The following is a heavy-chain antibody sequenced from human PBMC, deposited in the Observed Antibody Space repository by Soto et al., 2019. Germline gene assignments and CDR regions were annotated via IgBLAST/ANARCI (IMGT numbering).Heavy chain of an antibody. V-gene: IGHV3-11*06. D-gene: IGHD3-16*02. J-gene: IGHJ3*02. Sequence: GGSLRLSCAASGFTFSDYYMSWIRQAPGKGLEWVSYISSSSSYTNYADSVKGRFTISRDNAKNSLYLQMNSLRAEDTAVYYCARDRQLYYDYVWGSYRYDAFDIWGQGTMVTVSS. CDR2: ISSSSSYT. CDR1: GFTFSDYY. CDR3: ARDRQLYYDYVWGSYRYDAFDI.